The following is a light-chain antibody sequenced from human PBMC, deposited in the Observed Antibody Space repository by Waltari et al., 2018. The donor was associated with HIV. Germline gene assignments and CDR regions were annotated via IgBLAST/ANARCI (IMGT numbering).Light chain of an antibody. CDR2: KAS. CDR1: QSVSSS. Sequence: DIQMTQSPPTLSAYVGDRVTITCRASQSVSSSLAWSQQKPGKAPNLLIFKASSLQNGVPPRFSGSGSGTDFTLTISGLQPDDFATYYCQQYLTFSRTFGQGTQV. CDR3: QQYLTFSRT. V-gene: IGKV1-5*03. J-gene: IGKJ1*01.